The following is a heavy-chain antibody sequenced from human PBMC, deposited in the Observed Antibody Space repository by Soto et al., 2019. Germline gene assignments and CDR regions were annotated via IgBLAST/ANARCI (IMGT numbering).Heavy chain of an antibody. V-gene: IGHV3-23*05. CDR2: IDNSGGIT. CDR1: GFTFSTYA. D-gene: IGHD5-18*01. Sequence: GGSLRLSCAASGFTFSTYAMSWVRQAPGKGLEWVSTIDNSGGITYYADSVKGRFTISRDNSKNTLYLQMNSLRAEDTAVYYCAKGGYNYGFLFDYWGQGTLVTVSS. CDR3: AKGGYNYGFLFDY. J-gene: IGHJ4*02.